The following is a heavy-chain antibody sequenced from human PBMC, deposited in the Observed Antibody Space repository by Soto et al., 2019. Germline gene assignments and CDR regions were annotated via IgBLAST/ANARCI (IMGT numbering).Heavy chain of an antibody. CDR1: GGSIGSNNYY. D-gene: IGHD6-19*01. J-gene: IGHJ4*02. CDR3: GRNTPVAGTE. CDR2: IYYTGST. V-gene: IGHV4-39*01. Sequence: QLQLQESGPGLVRPSETLSLTCTVSGGSIGSNNYYWAWIRQPPGKGLEWIGSIYYTGSTYYNPSRRSRVSVSLDTAKNQFAVNLNCGTAAGAARYYCGRNTPVAGTEWGQGTLVTVSA.